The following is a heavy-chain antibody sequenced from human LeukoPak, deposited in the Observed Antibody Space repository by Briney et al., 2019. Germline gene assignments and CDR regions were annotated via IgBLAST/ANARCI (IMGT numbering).Heavy chain of an antibody. CDR3: ASASGYCSSTSCYDYYYMDV. Sequence: GGSLRLSCAASGFTFSSYWMSWVRQAPVKGLEWVSSINSSSSYIYYADSVKGRFTISRDNAKNSLYLQMNSLRAEDTAVYYCASASGYCSSTSCYDYYYMDVWGKGTTVTVSS. CDR2: INSSSSYI. D-gene: IGHD2-2*01. CDR1: GFTFSSYW. J-gene: IGHJ6*03. V-gene: IGHV3-21*01.